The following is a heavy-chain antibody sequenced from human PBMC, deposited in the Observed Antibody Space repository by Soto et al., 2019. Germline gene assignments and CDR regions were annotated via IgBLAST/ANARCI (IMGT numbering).Heavy chain of an antibody. V-gene: IGHV3-20*04. CDR1: GFIFDDYA. J-gene: IGHJ5*02. CDR2: INWNGGTT. CDR3: ARERDSTPNWFDL. Sequence: EVQLVESGGGVVRPGGSLRLSCAASGFIFDDYAMRWVRQAPGKGLEWVSAINWNGGTTDYADSVRGRFTISRDNAKNSLYLQMNSLRAEDTAFYYCARERDSTPNWFDLWGQGTLVTVSS. D-gene: IGHD3-22*01.